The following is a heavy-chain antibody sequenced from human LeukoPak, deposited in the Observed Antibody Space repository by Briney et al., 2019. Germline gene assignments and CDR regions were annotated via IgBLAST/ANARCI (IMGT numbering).Heavy chain of an antibody. J-gene: IGHJ3*01. CDR2: KRYDGTNE. CDR3: AKDGTGLTTRIHGFDV. D-gene: IGHD3-22*01. CDR1: GFTFRNYG. V-gene: IGHV3-30*02. Sequence: GGSLRLSCVASGFTFRNYGMHWVRQAPGKALEWVAFKRYDGTNEDYADSVKGRFTISRDNSKNTVSLQMNSLRTDDTAVYYCAKDGTGLTTRIHGFDVWGQGTLVTVTA.